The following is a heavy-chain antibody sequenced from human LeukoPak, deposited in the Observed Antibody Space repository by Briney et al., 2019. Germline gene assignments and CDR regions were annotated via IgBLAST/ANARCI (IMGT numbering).Heavy chain of an antibody. CDR2: INPSSGGT. J-gene: IGHJ4*02. Sequence: ASVNVSCKASGYTFTRHYMNWVRQAPGQGLEWMGKINPSSGGTGYAQKFQGRVTMTRDTSTSTVYMELRSLRSDDTAVYYCAVTGTTGTRGLFDYWGQGTLVTVSS. CDR3: AVTGTTGTRGLFDY. V-gene: IGHV1-46*01. D-gene: IGHD1/OR15-1a*01. CDR1: GYTFTRHY.